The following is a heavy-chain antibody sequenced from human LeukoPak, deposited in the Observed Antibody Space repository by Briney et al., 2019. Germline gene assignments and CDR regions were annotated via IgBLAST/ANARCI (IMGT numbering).Heavy chain of an antibody. D-gene: IGHD3-22*01. CDR3: ARDSGGYYYEGNWFDP. V-gene: IGHV1-69*13. CDR1: GGTFSSYA. Sequence: GASVKVSCKASGGTFSSYAISWVRQAPGQGLEWMGGIIPIFGTANYAQKFQGRVTITADESTSTAYMELSSLRSEDTAVYYCARDSGGYYYEGNWFDPWGQGTLVTVSS. CDR2: IIPIFGTA. J-gene: IGHJ5*02.